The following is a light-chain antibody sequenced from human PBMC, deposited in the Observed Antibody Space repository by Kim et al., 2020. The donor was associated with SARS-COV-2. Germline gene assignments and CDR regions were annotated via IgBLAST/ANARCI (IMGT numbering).Light chain of an antibody. J-gene: IGKJ5*01. CDR2: DAS. CDR3: QQYHKWSGIT. V-gene: IGKV3-15*01. Sequence: EIVMTQSPATLSVSTGEIATLSCRASQSVGIKLAWYQQKPGQAPRLLIYDASTRETGIPGRFSGSGSGTEFTLTIGSLQSEDFALYYCQQYHKWSGITFGQGTRLEIK. CDR1: QSVGIK.